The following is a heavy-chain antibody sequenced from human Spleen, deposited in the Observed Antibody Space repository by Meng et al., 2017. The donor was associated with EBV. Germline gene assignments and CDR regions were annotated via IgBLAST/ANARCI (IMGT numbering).Heavy chain of an antibody. CDR3: ARPFPSWQSPRLDPFGA. CDR2: VHYTGST. V-gene: IGHV4-39*01. D-gene: IGHD6-19*01. Sequence: LQLRESRHGQVKPSETLSLTCTVSGDSISSFYYWGWIRQPPGRGLEWIGSVHYTGSTYYSPSLKSRVTVSVDTSKNQFSLRLTSVTAADTAVYYCARPFPSWQSPRLDPFGAWGQGTLVTVSS. CDR1: GDSISSFYY. J-gene: IGHJ5*02.